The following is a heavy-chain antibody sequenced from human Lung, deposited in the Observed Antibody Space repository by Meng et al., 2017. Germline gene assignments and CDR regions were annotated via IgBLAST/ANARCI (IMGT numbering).Heavy chain of an antibody. V-gene: IGHV4-4*07. J-gene: IGHJ4*02. CDR2: VYSSGSA. Sequence: QVQLQGPGPGLWTPSETLSLTCDVSGGSISGYFWTWIRQPAGKGLDWIGRVYSSGSANYNPSLKSRVTMSVDRSKNQFSLQLTSVTAADTAVYYCARGVGSLDFWGQGALVTASS. CDR1: GGSISGYF. CDR3: ARGVGSLDF. D-gene: IGHD5/OR15-5a*01.